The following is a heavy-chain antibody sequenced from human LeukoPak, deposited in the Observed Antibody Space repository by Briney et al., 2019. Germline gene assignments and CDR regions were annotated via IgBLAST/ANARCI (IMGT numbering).Heavy chain of an antibody. Sequence: GGSLRLSCAASGFTFSSYGMHWVRQAPGKGLEWVAFIRYDGSNKYYADSVKGRFTISRGNSKNTLYLQMNSLRAEDTAVYYCAKDLYSSSWYDLASDAFDIWGQGTMVTVSS. CDR1: GFTFSSYG. V-gene: IGHV3-30*02. D-gene: IGHD6-13*01. CDR3: AKDLYSSSWYDLASDAFDI. J-gene: IGHJ3*02. CDR2: IRYDGSNK.